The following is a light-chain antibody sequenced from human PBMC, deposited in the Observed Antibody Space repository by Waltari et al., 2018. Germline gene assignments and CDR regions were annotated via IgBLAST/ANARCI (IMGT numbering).Light chain of an antibody. CDR3: QQYYSYPRT. CDR1: HDISNY. J-gene: IGKJ1*01. V-gene: IGKV1-33*01. CDR2: DAS. Sequence: DIRLTQSPSSLSASVGDRVTITCPASHDISNYLNWYQQKPGKAPKRLIYDASNLETGVPSRFSGSGSGTDFTLTISCLQSEDFATYYCQQYYSYPRTFGQGTKVEIK.